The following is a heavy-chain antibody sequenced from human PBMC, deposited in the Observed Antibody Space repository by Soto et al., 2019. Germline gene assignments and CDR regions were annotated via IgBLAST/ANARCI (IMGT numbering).Heavy chain of an antibody. CDR1: GGSISSYY. Sequence: PSETLSLTCTVSGGSISSYYWSWIRQPPGKGLEWIGYTYYSGSTNYNPSLKSRVTISVDTSKNQFSLKLSSVTAADTAVYYCARGRIAAAGMWFDPWGQGTLVTVSS. CDR2: TYYSGST. J-gene: IGHJ5*02. D-gene: IGHD6-13*01. CDR3: ARGRIAAAGMWFDP. V-gene: IGHV4-59*01.